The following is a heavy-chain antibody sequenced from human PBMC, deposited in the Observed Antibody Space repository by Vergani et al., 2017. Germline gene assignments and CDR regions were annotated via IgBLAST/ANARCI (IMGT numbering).Heavy chain of an antibody. J-gene: IGHJ4*02. CDR2: ISAYNGNT. V-gene: IGHV1-18*01. Sequence: QVQLVQSGAEVKKPGASVKVSCKASGYTFTSYGISWVRQAPGQGLEWMGWISAYNGNTNYAQKLQGRVTMTTDTSTSTAYMELRSLRSDDTAVYYCARDARRLRLGELSPTRWGQGSLVTVSS. D-gene: IGHD3-16*02. CDR3: ARDARRLRLGELSPTR. CDR1: GYTFTSYG.